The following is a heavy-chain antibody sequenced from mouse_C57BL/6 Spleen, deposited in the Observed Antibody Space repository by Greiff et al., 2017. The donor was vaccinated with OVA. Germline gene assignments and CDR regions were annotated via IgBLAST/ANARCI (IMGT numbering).Heavy chain of an antibody. CDR3: AITTVVAYYFDY. D-gene: IGHD1-1*01. V-gene: IGHV1-55*01. CDR1: GYTFTSYW. J-gene: IGHJ2*01. Sequence: QVQLQQPGAELVKPGASVKMSCKASGYTFTSYWITWVKQRPGQGLEWIGDIYPGSGSTTYNEKLKRKATLTVDTSSSTAYMQLSSLTSEDSAVYYCAITTVVAYYFDYWGQGTTLTVSS. CDR2: IYPGSGST.